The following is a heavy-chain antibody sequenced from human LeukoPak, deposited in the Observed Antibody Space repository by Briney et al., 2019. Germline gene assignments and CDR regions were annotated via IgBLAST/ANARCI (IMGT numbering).Heavy chain of an antibody. D-gene: IGHD6-19*01. V-gene: IGHV3-53*01. J-gene: IGHJ4*02. CDR1: GFTVSSNY. Sequence: GGSLRLSWAASGFTVSSNYMSWGRQAPGEGLEWVSVIYSGGSTYYADSVKGRFTISRDNFKNTLYLQMNSLRAEDTAVYYCAKVSIGYSSGWYGLDWGQGTLVTVSS. CDR3: AKVSIGYSSGWYGLD. CDR2: IYSGGST.